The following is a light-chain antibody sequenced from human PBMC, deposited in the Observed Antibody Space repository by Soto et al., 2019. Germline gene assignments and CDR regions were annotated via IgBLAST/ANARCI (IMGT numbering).Light chain of an antibody. J-gene: IGKJ1*01. V-gene: IGKV3-20*01. CDR1: QSVSNNY. CDR3: QQYGSSGT. CDR2: GAS. Sequence: EIGLTQSPCTLSLSPGERATLSWRASQSVSNNYLAWYQQKPGQAPRLLIYGASNRATGIPDRFSGSASGTDFTLTISRLEPEDFAVYYCQQYGSSGTFGQGTKVDIK.